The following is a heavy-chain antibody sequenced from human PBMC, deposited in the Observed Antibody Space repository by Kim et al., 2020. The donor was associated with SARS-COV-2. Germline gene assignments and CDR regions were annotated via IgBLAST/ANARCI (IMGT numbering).Heavy chain of an antibody. CDR3: ARDRGGDIVVVVAATLDY. CDR1: GFTFSSYS. J-gene: IGHJ4*02. Sequence: GGSLRLSCAASGFTFSSYSMNWVRQAPGKGLEWVSSISSSSSYIYYADSVKGRFTISRDNAKNSLYLQMNSLRAEDTAVYYCARDRGGDIVVVVAATLDYWGQGTLVTVSS. D-gene: IGHD2-15*01. V-gene: IGHV3-21*01. CDR2: ISSSSSYI.